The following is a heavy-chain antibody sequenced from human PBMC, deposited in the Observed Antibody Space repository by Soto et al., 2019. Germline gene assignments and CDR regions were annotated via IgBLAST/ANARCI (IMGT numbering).Heavy chain of an antibody. J-gene: IGHJ4*02. CDR1: GFTFTTFF. CDR3: ARDWRYSSCLDY. V-gene: IGHV1-46*01. Sequence: QVQLVQSGAEVMRPGASVKVSCKASGFTFTTFFMHWLRQAPGQGLEWMGIISPGGDVTAYAEKFKRRVTVTKDTSTTTLYMELSSLSSEDTAVYYCARDWRYSSCLDYWGQGTLVTVSS. CDR2: ISPGGDVT. D-gene: IGHD6-19*01.